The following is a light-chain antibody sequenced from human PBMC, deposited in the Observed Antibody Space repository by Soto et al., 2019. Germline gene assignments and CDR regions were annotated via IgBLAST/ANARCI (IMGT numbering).Light chain of an antibody. J-gene: IGLJ1*01. CDR1: SSDIGRYTY. CDR3: SSYTSSSALVV. V-gene: IGLV2-14*03. Sequence: QSALTQPASVSGSPGQSITISCTGTSSDIGRYTYVSWYQQHPGKAPKLMIYDVSDRPSGVSNRFSGSKSGNTASLTISGLQTEEEADYYCSSYTSSSALVVFGTGTKVTVL. CDR2: DVS.